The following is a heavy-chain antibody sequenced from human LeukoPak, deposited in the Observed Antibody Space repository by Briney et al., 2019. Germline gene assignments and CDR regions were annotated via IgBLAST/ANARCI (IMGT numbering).Heavy chain of an antibody. CDR2: ISSSSSYK. CDR3: ASAGGRTIFGVVTREAYYYMDV. J-gene: IGHJ6*03. V-gene: IGHV3-21*01. CDR1: GFTFSSYS. D-gene: IGHD3-3*01. Sequence: PGGSLRLSCAASGFTFSSYSMNWVRQAPGKGLEWVSSISSSSSYKYYADSVKGRFTISRDNAKNLLYLQMNSLRAEDTAVCYCASAGGRTIFGVVTREAYYYMDVWGKGTTVTVSS.